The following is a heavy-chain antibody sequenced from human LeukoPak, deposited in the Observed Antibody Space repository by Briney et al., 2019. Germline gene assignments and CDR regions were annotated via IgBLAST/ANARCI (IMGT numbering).Heavy chain of an antibody. D-gene: IGHD6-13*01. J-gene: IGHJ6*03. CDR3: ARDSGSSWYGDYYYYYMDV. CDR1: GYTFTGYY. V-gene: IGHV1-2*02. Sequence: ASVKVSCKASGYTFTGYYMHWVRQAPGQGLEWMGWINPNNGGTNYAQKFQGRVTMTRDTSISTAYMELSRLRSDDTAVYYCARDSGSSWYGDYYYYYMDVWGKGTTVTVSS. CDR2: INPNNGGT.